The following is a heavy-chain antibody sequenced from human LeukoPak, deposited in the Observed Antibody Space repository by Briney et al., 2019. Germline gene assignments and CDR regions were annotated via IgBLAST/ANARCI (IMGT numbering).Heavy chain of an antibody. Sequence: GGSLRLSCAASGFTFSNAWMSWVRQAPGKGLEWVGRIKSKTDGGTTDYAAPVKGRFTISRDDSKNTLYLQMNSLKTKDTAVYYCTTAYYDILTGYPVYYYYYMDVWGKGTTVTVSS. CDR3: TTAYYDILTGYPVYYYYYMDV. J-gene: IGHJ6*03. V-gene: IGHV3-15*01. D-gene: IGHD3-9*01. CDR1: GFTFSNAW. CDR2: IKSKTDGGTT.